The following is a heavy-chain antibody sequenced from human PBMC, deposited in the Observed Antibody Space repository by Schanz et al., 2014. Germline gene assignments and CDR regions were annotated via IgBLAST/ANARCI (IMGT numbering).Heavy chain of an antibody. CDR2: INQSGDT. Sequence: QVQLQQWGAGLLKPSETLSLTCAVSGGSFSGYYWSWIRQPPDTGLEWIGEINQSGDTNYNPSLKSRAPISVDPSNNQFPLKLRSVTAADTAVYYCARLYCSTPGCYVSPNGFAKDYWGQGTLVTVSS. CDR3: ARLYCSTPGCYVSPNGFAKDY. D-gene: IGHD2-2*01. V-gene: IGHV4-34*01. J-gene: IGHJ4*02. CDR1: GGSFSGYY.